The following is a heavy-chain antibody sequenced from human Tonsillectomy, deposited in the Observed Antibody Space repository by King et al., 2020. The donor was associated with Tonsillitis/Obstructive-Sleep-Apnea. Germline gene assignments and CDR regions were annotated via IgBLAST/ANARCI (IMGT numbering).Heavy chain of an antibody. V-gene: IGHV3-21*01. Sequence: VQLVESGGGLVKPGGSLRLSCAASGFTFSSYSMNWVRQAPGKGLEWVSSISSSSSYIYYADSVKGRFTISRDNAKNSLYLQMNSLRAEDTAVYYCAREGEEKLPRYYVDVWGKGTTVTVPS. CDR1: GFTFSSYS. D-gene: IGHD2-21*01. CDR2: ISSSSSYI. J-gene: IGHJ6*03. CDR3: AREGEEKLPRYYVDV.